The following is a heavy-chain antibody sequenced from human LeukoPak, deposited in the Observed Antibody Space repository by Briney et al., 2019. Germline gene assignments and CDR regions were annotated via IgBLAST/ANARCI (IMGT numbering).Heavy chain of an antibody. CDR1: GFTFSSYA. CDR3: AKDSGKYCSGGSCPSYWFDP. CDR2: ISGSGGST. V-gene: IGHV3-23*01. Sequence: GGSLRLSCAASGFTFSSYAMSWVRQAPEKGLEWVSAISGSGGSTYYADSVKGRFTISRDNSKNTLYLQMNSLRAEDTAVYYCAKDSGKYCSGGSCPSYWFDPWGQGTLVTVSS. D-gene: IGHD2-15*01. J-gene: IGHJ5*02.